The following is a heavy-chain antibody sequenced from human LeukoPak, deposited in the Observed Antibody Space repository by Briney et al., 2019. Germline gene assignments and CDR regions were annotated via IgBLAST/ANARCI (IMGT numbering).Heavy chain of an antibody. J-gene: IGHJ3*02. V-gene: IGHV4-39*01. CDR2: MYYSGST. Sequence: PSETLSLTCTVSGGSISSSTYYWGWIRQPPGKGLEWIASMYYSGSTYYNPSLKSRVTISVDTSKNQFSLKVSSVTAADTAVYYCARLPAATDNWGQGTMVTVSS. CDR1: GGSISSSTYY. CDR3: ARLPAATDN.